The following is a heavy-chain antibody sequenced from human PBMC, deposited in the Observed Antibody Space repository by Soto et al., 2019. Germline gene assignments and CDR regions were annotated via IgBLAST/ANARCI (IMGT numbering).Heavy chain of an antibody. CDR3: ARAEDRIPGTPNWFDP. V-gene: IGHV4-30-4*01. Sequence: QVQLQESGPGLVKPSQTLSLTCTVSGGSISSGDYYWSWIRQPPGKGLEWIGYIYYSGSTYYNPSLKSRVTTSVDTSKNQFSLKLSSVTAADTAVYYCARAEDRIPGTPNWFDPWGQGTLVTVSS. CDR2: IYYSGST. CDR1: GGSISSGDYY. J-gene: IGHJ5*02. D-gene: IGHD1-7*01.